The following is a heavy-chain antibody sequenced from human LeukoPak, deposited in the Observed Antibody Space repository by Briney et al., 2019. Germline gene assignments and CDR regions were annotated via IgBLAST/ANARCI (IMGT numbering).Heavy chain of an antibody. V-gene: IGHV1-8*03. J-gene: IGHJ4*02. CDR3: TRHTSPTFDY. CDR1: GGTFSSYA. D-gene: IGHD2-2*01. Sequence: ASVKVSCKASGGTFSSYAISWVRQATGQAPEFVGWINPDTGAAGYAQKFQGRVTVTRDTSISTAYMELSSLTSEDTAVYYCTRHTSPTFDYWGQGTLVTVSS. CDR2: INPDTGAA.